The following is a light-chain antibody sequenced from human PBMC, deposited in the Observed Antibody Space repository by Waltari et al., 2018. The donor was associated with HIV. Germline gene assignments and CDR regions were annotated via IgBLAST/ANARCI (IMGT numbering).Light chain of an antibody. CDR1: ALPKQY. CDR3: QSSDISGNYWV. V-gene: IGLV3-25*03. CDR2: KDS. Sequence: SYGLTQPPSVSVSPGQTATITCSGDALPKQYAYWYQQQPGQAPVRVIYKDSERPSGIPERFSGSSSATTVTLTISGVQAADEADYYCQSSDISGNYWVFGGGTKLTVL. J-gene: IGLJ3*02.